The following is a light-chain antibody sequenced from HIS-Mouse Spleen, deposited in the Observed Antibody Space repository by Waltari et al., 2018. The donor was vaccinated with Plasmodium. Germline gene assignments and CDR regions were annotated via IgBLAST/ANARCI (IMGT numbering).Light chain of an antibody. CDR1: NIGSKR. CDR3: QVWDSSSDHPV. CDR2: DDS. Sequence: SYVLTQPPSVSVAPGQTARITCGGNNIGSKRVHWYQQKPGQAPVLVVYDDSARPSGIPERFSGSNSGNTATLTISRVEAGDEADYYCQVWDSSSDHPVFGGGTKLTVL. J-gene: IGLJ2*01. V-gene: IGLV3-21*02.